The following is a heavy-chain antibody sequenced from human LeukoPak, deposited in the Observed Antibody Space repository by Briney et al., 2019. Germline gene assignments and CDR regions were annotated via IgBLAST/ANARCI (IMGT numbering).Heavy chain of an antibody. Sequence: GGSLRLSCAASGFTFDDYGMSWVRQAPGKGLEWVSGINWNGGSTGYADSVKGRFTISRDNAKNSLYLQMNSLRAEDTALYYCAREYESSGYYYLGYYYYYMDVWGKGTTVTVSS. CDR1: GFTFDDYG. J-gene: IGHJ6*03. CDR3: AREYESSGYYYLGYYYYYMDV. CDR2: INWNGGST. V-gene: IGHV3-20*04. D-gene: IGHD3-22*01.